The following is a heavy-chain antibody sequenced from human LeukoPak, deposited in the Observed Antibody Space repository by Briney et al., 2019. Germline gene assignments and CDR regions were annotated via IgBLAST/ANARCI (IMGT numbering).Heavy chain of an antibody. J-gene: IGHJ3*02. D-gene: IGHD7-27*01. CDR2: ISGSGGNT. V-gene: IGHV3-23*01. CDR3: AKAFWAANDAFDI. Sequence: GGSLRLSCAASGFTFSSNAMSWVRQAPGKGLEWASGISGSGGNTYDADSVKGRFTISRDNSKNTLYLQMNSLRADDTAVYYCAKAFWAANDAFDIWGQGTMVTVSS. CDR1: GFTFSSNA.